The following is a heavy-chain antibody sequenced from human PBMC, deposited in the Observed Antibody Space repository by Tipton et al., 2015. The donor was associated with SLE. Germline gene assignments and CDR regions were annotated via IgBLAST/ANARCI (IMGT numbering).Heavy chain of an antibody. CDR1: GGSISSSSYY. J-gene: IGHJ4*02. CDR2: FYNSGST. V-gene: IGHV4-39*07. D-gene: IGHD1-14*01. CDR3: ARTHTGDFDY. Sequence: TLSLTCTVSGGSISSSSYYWGWIRQPPGKGLEWIGTFYNSGSTYYNPSLKSRVTVSVDTSKNQFSLKLSSVTAADTAVYYCARTHTGDFDYWGQGTLVTVSS.